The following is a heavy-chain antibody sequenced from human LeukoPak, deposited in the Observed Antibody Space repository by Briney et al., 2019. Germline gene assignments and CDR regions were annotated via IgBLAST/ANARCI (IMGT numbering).Heavy chain of an antibody. CDR2: INPNSGGT. CDR3: ARAYKGNYDILTGYYD. V-gene: IGHV1-2*02. Sequence: GASVKVSCKASGYTFTGYYMHWVRQAPGQGLGWMGWINPNSGGTNYAQKFQGRVTMTRDTSISTAYMELSRLRSDDTAVYYCARAYKGNYDILTGYYDWGQGTLVTVSS. D-gene: IGHD3-9*01. CDR1: GYTFTGYY. J-gene: IGHJ4*02.